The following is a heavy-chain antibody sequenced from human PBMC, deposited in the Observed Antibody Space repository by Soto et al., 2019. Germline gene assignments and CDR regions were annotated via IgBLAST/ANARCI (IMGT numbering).Heavy chain of an antibody. J-gene: IGHJ4*02. V-gene: IGHV4-59*08. Sequence: PSETLSLTCTVSGGSISSYYWSWIRQPPGKGLEWIGYIYYSGSTNYNPSLKSRVTISVDTSKNQFSLKLSSVTAADTAVYYCARSSVVGAGFDYWGQGTLVTVSS. CDR1: GGSISSYY. CDR3: ARSSVVGAGFDY. CDR2: IYYSGST. D-gene: IGHD1-26*01.